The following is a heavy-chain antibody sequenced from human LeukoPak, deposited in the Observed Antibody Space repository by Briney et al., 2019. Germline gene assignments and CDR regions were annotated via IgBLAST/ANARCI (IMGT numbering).Heavy chain of an antibody. D-gene: IGHD1-26*01. Sequence: SETLSLTCTVSGGSISSYYWSWIRQPAGKGLEWIGRIYTSGSTNCNPSLKSRVTMSVDTSKNQFSLKLSSVTAADTAVYYCARDRRVGATHNWFDPWGQGTLVTVSS. CDR3: ARDRRVGATHNWFDP. V-gene: IGHV4-4*07. CDR2: IYTSGST. CDR1: GGSISSYY. J-gene: IGHJ5*02.